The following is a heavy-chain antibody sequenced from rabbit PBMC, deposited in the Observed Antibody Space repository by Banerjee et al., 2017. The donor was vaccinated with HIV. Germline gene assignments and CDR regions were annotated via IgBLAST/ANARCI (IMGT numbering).Heavy chain of an antibody. CDR2: IYAGTAGTT. CDR3: ARDLAGVIGWNFNL. V-gene: IGHV1S40*01. J-gene: IGHJ4*01. D-gene: IGHD4-1*01. CDR1: GFSFSSGYY. Sequence: QSLEESGGDLVKPGASLTLTCTASGFSFSSGYYMCWVRQAPGKGLEWIACIYAGTAGTTYYASWAKGRFTISKTSSTTVTLQMTSLTAADTASYFCARDLAGVIGWNFNLWGQGTLVTVS.